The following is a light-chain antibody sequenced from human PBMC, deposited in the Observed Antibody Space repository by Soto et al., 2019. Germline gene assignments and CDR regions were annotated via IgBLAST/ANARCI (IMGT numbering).Light chain of an antibody. CDR3: QVWDISSGNVV. CDR2: YDS. J-gene: IGLJ3*02. CDR1: NIGSKS. Sequence: SYELTQPPSVSVAPGKTASVACGGSNIGSKSVHWYQKKSGQAPVLVMYYDSDRPSGIPERFSCSNSGNTATLTISRVEDGDEADYYCQVWDISSGNVVFGGGTKLTVL. V-gene: IGLV3-21*01.